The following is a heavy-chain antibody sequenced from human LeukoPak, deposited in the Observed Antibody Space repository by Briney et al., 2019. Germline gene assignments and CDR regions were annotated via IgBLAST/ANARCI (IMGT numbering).Heavy chain of an antibody. CDR2: IHDSGST. J-gene: IGHJ5*02. V-gene: IGHV4-30-4*07. CDR3: ARVVAAAGNNWFDP. CDR1: GDSFSSGGYS. Sequence: SETLSLTCTVSGDSFSSGGYSWSWIRQTPGKGLEWIAYIHDSGSTYNNPSLKSRLSISIDTSKNQFSLKLNSVTAADTAVYYCARVVAAAGNNWFDPWGQGTLVTVSS. D-gene: IGHD6-13*01.